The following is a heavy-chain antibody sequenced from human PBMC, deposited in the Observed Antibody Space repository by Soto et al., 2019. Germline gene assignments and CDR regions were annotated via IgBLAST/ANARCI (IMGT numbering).Heavy chain of an antibody. CDR1: GFTSSSYA. CDR2: ISGSGGST. V-gene: IGHV3-23*01. Sequence: GGSLRLSCAASGFTSSSYAMSWVRQAPGKGLEWVSAISGSGGSTHYADSVKGRFTISRDNSKNSLYLQMNSLRVEDTAVYYCAKDPAVQLFAPNYFDYWGQGTRVTVSS. CDR3: AKDPAVQLFAPNYFDY. J-gene: IGHJ4*02. D-gene: IGHD3-10*01.